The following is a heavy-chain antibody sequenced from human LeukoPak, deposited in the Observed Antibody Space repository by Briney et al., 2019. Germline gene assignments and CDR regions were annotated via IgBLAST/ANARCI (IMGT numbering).Heavy chain of an antibody. Sequence: GGSLRLSCAASGFTFSSYAMSWVRQAPGKGLEWVSAISGSGGSTYYADSVKGRFTISRDNSKNTLYLQMNSLRAEDTAVYYCAKDPGDSSSWYIGMSFDYWGQGTLVTVSS. CDR2: ISGSGGST. D-gene: IGHD6-13*01. V-gene: IGHV3-23*01. CDR3: AKDPGDSSSWYIGMSFDY. CDR1: GFTFSSYA. J-gene: IGHJ4*02.